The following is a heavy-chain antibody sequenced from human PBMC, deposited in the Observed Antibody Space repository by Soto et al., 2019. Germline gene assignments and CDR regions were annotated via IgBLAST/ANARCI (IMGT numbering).Heavy chain of an antibody. Sequence: PGESLKISCRGPGYSFTTYWIGWVRQIPGKGLEWIGIIYPGDSDTWYSRSCEGAVTMSADKSIATAYLQWSSLKASDTAIYYCGRHTAEGRKTWYFDSGGLTTLVTVS. CDR3: GRHTAEGRKTWYFDS. CDR1: GYSFTTYW. D-gene: IGHD6-13*01. J-gene: IGHJ4*02. CDR2: IYPGDSDT. V-gene: IGHV5-51*01.